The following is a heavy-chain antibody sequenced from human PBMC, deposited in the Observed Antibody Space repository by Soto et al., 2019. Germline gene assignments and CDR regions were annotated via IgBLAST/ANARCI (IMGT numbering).Heavy chain of an antibody. J-gene: IGHJ6*02. V-gene: IGHV1-69*13. Sequence: ASVKVSCKASGGTFSSYAISWVRQAPGQGLEWMGGIIPIFGTANYAQKFQGRVTITADESTSTAYMELSSLRSEDTAVYYCAREREQQLSRYYYYGMDVWGQGTTVTVSS. D-gene: IGHD6-13*01. CDR2: IIPIFGTA. CDR1: GGTFSSYA. CDR3: AREREQQLSRYYYYGMDV.